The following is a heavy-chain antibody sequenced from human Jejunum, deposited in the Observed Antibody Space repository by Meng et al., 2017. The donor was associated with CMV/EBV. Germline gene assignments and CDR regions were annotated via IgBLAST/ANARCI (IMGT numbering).Heavy chain of an antibody. Sequence: QVYCVESGGGVVPPGGSLRVSCAASEFTFNRSGINWVRQAPDKGLEWVTLIYSGGTTFYADSVKGRFTISRDNSKNVLYLQMNSVRAEDTALYHCVRNLGYTYGLVSWGQGTLVTVSS. CDR2: IYSGGTT. D-gene: IGHD5-18*01. CDR1: EFTFNRSG. V-gene: IGHV3-NL1*01. J-gene: IGHJ5*02. CDR3: VRNLGYTYGLVS.